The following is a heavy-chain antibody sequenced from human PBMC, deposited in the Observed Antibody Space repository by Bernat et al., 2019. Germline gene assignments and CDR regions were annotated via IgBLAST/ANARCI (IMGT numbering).Heavy chain of an antibody. J-gene: IGHJ4*02. CDR1: GITFSSHG. CDR3: ARHRGDCSSNYCFFDY. Sequence: QVQLVESGGGVVQPGRSLRLSCTVSGITFSSHGMNWVRQAPGKGPEWVALIWFDGSREYYVDSVKGRFTISRDNSKSTLFLQMNSLRAEDTAVYYGARHRGDCSSNYCFFDYWGQGTPVTVSS. V-gene: IGHV3-33*01. D-gene: IGHD2-2*01. CDR2: IWFDGSRE.